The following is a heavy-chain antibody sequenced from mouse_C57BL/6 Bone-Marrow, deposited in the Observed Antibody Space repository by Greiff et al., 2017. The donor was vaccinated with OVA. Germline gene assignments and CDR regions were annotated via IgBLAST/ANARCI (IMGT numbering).Heavy chain of an antibody. CDR1: GFTFSDYG. Sequence: DVKLVESGGGLVKPGGSLKLSCAASGFTFSDYGMHWVRQAPEKGLEWVAYISSGSSTIYYADTVKGRFTISRDNAKNTLFLQMTSLRSEDTAMYYCAQDYYAMDYWGQGTSVTVSS. CDR3: AQDYYAMDY. J-gene: IGHJ4*01. CDR2: ISSGSSTI. V-gene: IGHV5-17*01.